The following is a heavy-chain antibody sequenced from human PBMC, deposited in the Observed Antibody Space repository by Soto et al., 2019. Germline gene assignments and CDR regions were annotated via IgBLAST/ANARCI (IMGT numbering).Heavy chain of an antibody. CDR1: GYTFTRYD. D-gene: IGHD3-22*01. V-gene: IGHV1-8*01. J-gene: IGHJ4*02. CDR3: ARISSSAYQY. CDR2: MNPNSGNT. Sequence: QVQLVQSGAEVKKPGASVKVSCKASGYTFTRYDINWLRQATGQGLEWMGWMNPNSGNTGYAQKFQGRVTMTRDTAINTAYMELSSLRSDDTAVYYCARISSSAYQYWGQGTLVTVSS.